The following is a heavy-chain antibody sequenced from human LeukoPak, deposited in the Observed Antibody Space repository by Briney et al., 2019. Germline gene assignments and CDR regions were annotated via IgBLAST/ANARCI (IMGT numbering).Heavy chain of an antibody. Sequence: PSQTLSLTCTVSGSSVSSGRHYWTWIRQPAGKGLEWIGRIYTNGTTKYDPSLESRVAISMDASKNQFSLKLNSVTAADTAVYYCARLSGYYDSSPEVWGQGTLVAVSS. D-gene: IGHD3-22*01. CDR3: ARLSGYYDSSPEV. CDR2: IYTNGTT. V-gene: IGHV4-61*02. J-gene: IGHJ4*02. CDR1: GSSVSSGRHY.